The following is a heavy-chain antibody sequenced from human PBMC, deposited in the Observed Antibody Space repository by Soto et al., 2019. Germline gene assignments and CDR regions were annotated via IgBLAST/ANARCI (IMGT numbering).Heavy chain of an antibody. D-gene: IGHD4-17*01. Sequence: EVQLLESGGGLVQPGGSRRLSCAASGFTFSSYAMSWVRQAPGKGLEWVSAISGSGGSTYYADSVKGRFTSSRDNSKNTLYLQMNSLRAEDTAVYYCAKDVYGDYVNWFDPWGQGTLVTVSS. CDR1: GFTFSSYA. V-gene: IGHV3-23*01. J-gene: IGHJ5*02. CDR3: AKDVYGDYVNWFDP. CDR2: ISGSGGST.